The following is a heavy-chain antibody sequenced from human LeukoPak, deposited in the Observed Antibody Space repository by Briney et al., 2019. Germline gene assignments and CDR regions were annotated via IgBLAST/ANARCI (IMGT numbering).Heavy chain of an antibody. CDR3: AREIPSGSYAPDY. Sequence: LSLTCTVSGGSISSGDYYWSWIRQPPGKGLEWVSYISSSGRSILYADSVKGRFTVSRDNAKNSLYLQMNSLRAEDTAVYYCAREIPSGSYAPDYWGQGTLVTVSS. D-gene: IGHD1-26*01. CDR1: GGSISSGDYY. V-gene: IGHV3-11*04. J-gene: IGHJ4*02. CDR2: ISSSGRSI.